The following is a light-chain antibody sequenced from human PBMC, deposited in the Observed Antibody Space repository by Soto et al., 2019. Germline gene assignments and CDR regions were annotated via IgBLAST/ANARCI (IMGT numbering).Light chain of an antibody. V-gene: IGKV2-28*01. CDR3: MQALQSPRT. CDR1: QSLLHSNGYNY. CDR2: LGS. Sequence: DIVMTQSPLSLPVTPGEPASISCRSSQSLLHSNGYNYLDWYLQKPGQSPQLLIYLGSNRSSGVPDRFSGSGSGTDLTLKISRVEAEDVGVYYCMQALQSPRTFGQGTKVGIK. J-gene: IGKJ1*01.